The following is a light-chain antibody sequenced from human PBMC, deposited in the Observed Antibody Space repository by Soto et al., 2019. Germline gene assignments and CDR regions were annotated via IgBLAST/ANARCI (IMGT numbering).Light chain of an antibody. Sequence: QSVLTQPASVSGSPGQSITISCTGTSSDVGAYNFVSWYQHHPGKAPKLIIYEVTNRPSGVSNRFSGSKSGNAASLTISGLQAEDEADYYCSSSTGDTTLGVFGGGTQLTVL. CDR1: SSDVGAYNF. CDR2: EVT. J-gene: IGLJ2*01. CDR3: SSSTGDTTLGV. V-gene: IGLV2-14*01.